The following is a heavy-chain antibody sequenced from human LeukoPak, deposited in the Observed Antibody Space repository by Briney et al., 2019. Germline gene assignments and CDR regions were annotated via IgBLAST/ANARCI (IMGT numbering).Heavy chain of an antibody. CDR2: INHSGST. CDR1: GGSISSGGLY. V-gene: IGHV4-39*07. D-gene: IGHD5-18*01. Sequence: SETLSLTCTVSGGSISSGGLYWSWIRQPPGKGLEWIGKINHSGSTNYNPSLKSRVTISVDTSKNQFSLKLSSVTAADTAVYYCARGAYSYFDYWGQGTLVTVSS. CDR3: ARGAYSYFDY. J-gene: IGHJ4*02.